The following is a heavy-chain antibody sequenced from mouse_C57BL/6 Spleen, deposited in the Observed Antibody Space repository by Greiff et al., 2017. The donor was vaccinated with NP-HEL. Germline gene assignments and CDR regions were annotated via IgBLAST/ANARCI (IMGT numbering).Heavy chain of an antibody. CDR1: GYTFTSYW. D-gene: IGHD3-1*01. CDR2: IHPNSGST. J-gene: IGHJ1*03. Sequence: VQLQQSGAELVKPGASVKLSCKASGYTFTSYWMHWVKQRPGQGLEWIGMIHPNSGSTNYNEKFKSKATLTVDKSSSTAYMQLSSLTSEDSAVYYCARSGVHWYFDVWGTGTTVTVSS. CDR3: ARSGVHWYFDV. V-gene: IGHV1-64*01.